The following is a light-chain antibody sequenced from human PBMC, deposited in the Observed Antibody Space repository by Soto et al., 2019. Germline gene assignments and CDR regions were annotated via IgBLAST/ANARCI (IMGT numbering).Light chain of an antibody. CDR2: GAS. CDR1: QSLSRH. Sequence: VMTQSAATVSLSPGERATLSCRASQSLSRHLAWYQQIPGQAPRLLIYGASSRATGIPDRFSGSGSGTDFTLTISRLEPEDFAVYYCQQYGSSPRTFGQGTKVDIK. CDR3: QQYGSSPRT. J-gene: IGKJ1*01. V-gene: IGKV3-20*01.